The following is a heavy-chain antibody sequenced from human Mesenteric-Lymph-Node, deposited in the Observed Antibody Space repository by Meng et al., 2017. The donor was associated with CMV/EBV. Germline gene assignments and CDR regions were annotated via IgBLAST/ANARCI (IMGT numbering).Heavy chain of an antibody. Sequence: VRQMPGKGLECMGISYPGDSDNRYSPSFQGQITISADKSISTAYLQWSSLKASDTAMYYCARAVSRALHKYCSSTSCYRGYWYFDLWGRGTLVTVSS. CDR2: SYPGDSDN. V-gene: IGHV5-51*01. CDR3: ARAVSRALHKYCSSTSCYRGYWYFDL. J-gene: IGHJ2*01. D-gene: IGHD2-2*01.